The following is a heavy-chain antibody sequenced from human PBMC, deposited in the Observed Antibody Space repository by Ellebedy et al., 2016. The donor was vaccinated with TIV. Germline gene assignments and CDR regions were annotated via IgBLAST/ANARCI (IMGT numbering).Heavy chain of an antibody. Sequence: SQTLSLTCVISGDSVSTDIGWNWIRQSPSRGLEWLGRTYYRSKWTNDYAVSLKSRITINPDPSKNLFSLQLNSVTPEDTAVYYCARGWFGSGMGVWGQGTTVTVSS. V-gene: IGHV6-1*01. CDR2: TYYRSKWTN. J-gene: IGHJ6*02. CDR3: ARGWFGSGMGV. D-gene: IGHD3-10*01. CDR1: GDSVSTDIG.